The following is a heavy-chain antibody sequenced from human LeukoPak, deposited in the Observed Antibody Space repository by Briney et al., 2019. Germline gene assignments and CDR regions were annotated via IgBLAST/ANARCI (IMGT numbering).Heavy chain of an antibody. D-gene: IGHD6-19*01. V-gene: IGHV1-2*02. CDR3: ARIGGMSSGWYAYVGYFDY. CDR1: GYTFTVYY. J-gene: IGHJ4*02. CDR2: INPNSGGT. Sequence: ASVTVSCKASGYTFTVYYMHWVRQAPGQGLEWMGWINPNSGGTNYAQKFQGRVTMTRDTSISTAYMELSRLRSDDTAVYYCARIGGMSSGWYAYVGYFDYWGQGTLVTVSS.